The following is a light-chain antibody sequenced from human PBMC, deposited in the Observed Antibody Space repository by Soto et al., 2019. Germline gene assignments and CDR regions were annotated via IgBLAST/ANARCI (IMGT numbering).Light chain of an antibody. CDR1: SSNIGSVYD. V-gene: IGLV1-40*01. J-gene: IGLJ2*01. CDR2: DNS. Sequence: QSVLTQPPSVSGAPGQTVTISCTGDSSNIGSVYDVHWYQQFPGTAPKLLIYDNSNRPSGVPDRFSGSKSGTSASLAITGLQAEDGTDYYCQSYDSRLSAVVFGGGTKLTVL. CDR3: QSYDSRLSAVV.